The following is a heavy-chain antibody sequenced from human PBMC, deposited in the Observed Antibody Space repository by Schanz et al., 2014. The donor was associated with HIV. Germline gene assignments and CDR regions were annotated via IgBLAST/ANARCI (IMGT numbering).Heavy chain of an antibody. CDR3: ARGRYYGSEFDY. CDR2: ISPYNGDR. V-gene: IGHV1-18*01. Sequence: VQLLQSGAEVKKPGASVKVSCKTSGYTFASYGITWVRQAPGQGLDWVGWISPYNGDRKYDQKFQGRVTLTTDTSTNTAYMELSSLRSEDTAFYYCARGRYYGSEFDYWGQGTLVTVSS. CDR1: GYTFASYG. D-gene: IGHD3-10*01. J-gene: IGHJ4*02.